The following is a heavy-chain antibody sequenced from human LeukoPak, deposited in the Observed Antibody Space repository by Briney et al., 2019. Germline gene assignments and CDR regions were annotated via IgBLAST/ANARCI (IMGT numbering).Heavy chain of an antibody. Sequence: GGSLRLSCAASGFTFSSYGMHWVRRAPGKGLEWVAVISYDGSNKYYADSVKGRFTISRDNSKNTLYLQMNSLRAEDTAVYYCAKDVASRWELLREDYWGQGTLVTVSS. CDR2: ISYDGSNK. CDR1: GFTFSSYG. J-gene: IGHJ4*02. CDR3: AKDVASRWELLREDY. D-gene: IGHD1-26*01. V-gene: IGHV3-30*18.